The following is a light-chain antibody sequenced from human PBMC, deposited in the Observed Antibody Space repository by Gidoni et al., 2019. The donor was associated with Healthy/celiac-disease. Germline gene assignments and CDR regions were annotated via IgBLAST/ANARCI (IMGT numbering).Light chain of an antibody. CDR2: GAS. V-gene: IGKV3-20*01. CDR1: QSVSISY. CDR3: QQYGSSPRT. Sequence: EIVLTHSPGTLSLSPGERATLSCRASQSVSISYLAWYQQKPGQAPRLLIYGASSRATGIPDRFSGSGSGTDFTLTISRLEPEDFAVYYCQQYGSSPRTFGQGTKVEIK. J-gene: IGKJ1*01.